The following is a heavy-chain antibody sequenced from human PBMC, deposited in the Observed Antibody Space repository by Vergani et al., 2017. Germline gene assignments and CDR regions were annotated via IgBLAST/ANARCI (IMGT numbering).Heavy chain of an antibody. J-gene: IGHJ4*02. CDR3: ARDRVLLWFGELLPRYYFDY. V-gene: IGHV1-18*01. D-gene: IGHD3-10*01. CDR2: NSAYTGNT. Sequence: QVQLVQSGAEVKKPGASVKVSCKASGYTFTSYGISWVRKAPGQGLEWMGWNSAYTGNTNYAQQLQGRVTMTTDTSTSTAYMELRSLRSDDTAVYYCARDRVLLWFGELLPRYYFDYWGQGTLVTVSS. CDR1: GYTFTSYG.